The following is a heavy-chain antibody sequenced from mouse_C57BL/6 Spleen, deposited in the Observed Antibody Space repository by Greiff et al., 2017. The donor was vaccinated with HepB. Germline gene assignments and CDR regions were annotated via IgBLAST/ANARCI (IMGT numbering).Heavy chain of an antibody. CDR2: IDPANGNT. D-gene: IGHD1-1*01. CDR3: ARNGAGYGSSCGYAMDY. CDR1: GFNIKNTY. J-gene: IGHJ4*01. Sequence: VQLKESVAELVRPGASVKLSCTASGFNIKNTYMHWVKQRPEQGLEWIGRIDPANGNTKYATKFQGKATITADTSSNPASLQLSSLTSADTAIYYCARNGAGYGSSCGYAMDYWGQGTSVTVSS. V-gene: IGHV14-3*01.